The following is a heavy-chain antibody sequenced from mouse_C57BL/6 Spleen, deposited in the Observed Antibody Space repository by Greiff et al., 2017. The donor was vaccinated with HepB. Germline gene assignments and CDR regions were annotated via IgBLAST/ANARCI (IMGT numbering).Heavy chain of an antibody. CDR3: ARHYGSSYDWYFDG. D-gene: IGHD1-1*01. CDR1: GYTFTTYP. V-gene: IGHV1-47*01. Sequence: VQRVESGAELVKPGASVKMSCKASGYTFTTYPIEWMKQNHGKSLEWIGNFHPYNDDTKYNEKFKGKATLTVEKSYSTVYLELSRLTSDGSAVYYCARHYGSSYDWYFDGWGTGTTVTGAS. CDR2: FHPYNDDT. J-gene: IGHJ1*03.